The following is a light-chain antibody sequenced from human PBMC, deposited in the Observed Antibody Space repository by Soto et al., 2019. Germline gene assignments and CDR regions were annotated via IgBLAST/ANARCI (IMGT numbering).Light chain of an antibody. J-gene: IGKJ5*01. Sequence: EIVLTQSPGTLSLSTGERATLSCRASQSVSNNYLAWYQQKPGQAPRLLIYGASNRATGIPDRFSGSGSGTEFTLTISSLQSEDFAVYYCQQYNDWPLTFGGGTRLEIK. V-gene: IGKV3D-15*01. CDR1: QSVSNN. CDR2: GAS. CDR3: QQYNDWPLT.